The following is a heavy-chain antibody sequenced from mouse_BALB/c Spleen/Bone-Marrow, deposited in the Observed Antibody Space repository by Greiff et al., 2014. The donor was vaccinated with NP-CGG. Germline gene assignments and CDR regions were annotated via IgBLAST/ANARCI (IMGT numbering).Heavy chain of an antibody. CDR1: GFTFTDYY. CDR3: AREYGYFDV. CDR2: IRNKASGYTT. Sequence: DVMLVESGGGLVQPGGSLRLSCATSGFTFTDYYMSWVRQPPGKALEWLGFIRNKASGYTTDYSASVKGRFTISGDNSQSILYLQMNTLRAEDSATYYCAREYGYFDVWGAGTTVTVSS. J-gene: IGHJ1*01. V-gene: IGHV7-3*02. D-gene: IGHD1-1*02.